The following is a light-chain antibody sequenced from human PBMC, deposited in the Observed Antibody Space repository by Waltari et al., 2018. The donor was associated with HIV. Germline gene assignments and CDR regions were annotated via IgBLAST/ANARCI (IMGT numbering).Light chain of an antibody. CDR3: SLYTGTTNVL. Sequence: QSALTQPPSVSGSPGQSVSISCTGSSSDVGSYNRVSWYQQPPDTAPKLIIYEVNNRPSGVPDRFSGSQSGNTASLTISGLQAEDEADYYCSLYTGTTNVLFGGGTKLTVL. CDR1: SSDVGSYNR. J-gene: IGLJ2*01. V-gene: IGLV2-18*01. CDR2: EVN.